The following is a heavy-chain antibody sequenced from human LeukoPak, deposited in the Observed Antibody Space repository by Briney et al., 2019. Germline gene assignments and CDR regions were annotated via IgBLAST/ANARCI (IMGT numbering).Heavy chain of an antibody. CDR2: INWNGGST. CDR1: GFTFDDYG. CDR3: ARNMDGDYTNLFDY. V-gene: IGHV3-20*04. D-gene: IGHD4-17*01. Sequence: GGSLRLSCAASGFTFDDYGMSWVRQAPGKGLEWVSGINWNGGSTGYADSVKGRFTISRDNAKNSLYLQMNSLRAEDTALYYCARNMDGDYTNLFDYWGQRTLVTVSS. J-gene: IGHJ4*02.